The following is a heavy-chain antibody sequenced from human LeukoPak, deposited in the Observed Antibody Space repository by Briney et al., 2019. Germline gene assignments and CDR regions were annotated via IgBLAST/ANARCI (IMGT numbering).Heavy chain of an antibody. J-gene: IGHJ3*02. CDR3: ARDSNWAFDI. V-gene: IGHV3-48*02. Sequence: GGSLRLSCAASGFTFSSHTLNWVRQAPGKGLEWVTYISGRGGTINYADSVKGRFTISRDNAKNSLYLQMNSLRDEDTAVYYCARDSNWAFDIWGQGTMVTVFS. CDR1: GFTFSSHT. CDR2: ISGRGGTI.